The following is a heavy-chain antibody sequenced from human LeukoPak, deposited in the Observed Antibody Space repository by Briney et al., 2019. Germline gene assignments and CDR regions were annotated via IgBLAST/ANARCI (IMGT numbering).Heavy chain of an antibody. J-gene: IGHJ4*02. D-gene: IGHD3-10*01. V-gene: IGHV4-4*07. CDR3: ARDGYYYGSGSDAGDY. CDR1: GVSIRSYY. CDR2: IHTSGNT. Sequence: SETLSLTCTVSGVSIRSYYWSWIRQPAGKGLEGIGRIHTSGNTNYNPSLKSRVSLSVDTSKNQFSLKLSSVTAADTAVYYCARDGYYYGSGSDAGDYWGQGILVTVSS.